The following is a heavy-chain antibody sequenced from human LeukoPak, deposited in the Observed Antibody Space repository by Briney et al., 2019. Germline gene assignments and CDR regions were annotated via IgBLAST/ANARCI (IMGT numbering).Heavy chain of an antibody. Sequence: PSETLSLTCTVSGGSISSSGYYWGWIRQPPGKGREWIGSIYYSGSTYYNPSLKSRVTISVDTSKNQFSLKLSSVTAADTAVYYCARVASNLYVWGSYRYLDYWGQGTLVTVSS. CDR1: GGSISSSGYY. J-gene: IGHJ4*02. D-gene: IGHD3-16*02. CDR3: ARVASNLYVWGSYRYLDY. CDR2: IYYSGST. V-gene: IGHV4-39*07.